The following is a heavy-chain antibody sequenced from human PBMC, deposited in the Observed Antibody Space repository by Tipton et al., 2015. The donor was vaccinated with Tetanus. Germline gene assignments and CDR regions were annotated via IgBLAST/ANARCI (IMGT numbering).Heavy chain of an antibody. CDR3: ARDDYYDGRGLYYYGLDV. CDR1: GGSISSYY. D-gene: IGHD3-22*01. Sequence: TLSLTCTVSGGSISSYYWSWIRQPPGKGLEWIGEINHSGSTNYNPSLKSRVTISVDTSKNQFSLKVSSVTAADTAVYYCARDDYYDGRGLYYYGLDVWGQGTTVTASS. V-gene: IGHV4-34*01. CDR2: INHSGST. J-gene: IGHJ6*02.